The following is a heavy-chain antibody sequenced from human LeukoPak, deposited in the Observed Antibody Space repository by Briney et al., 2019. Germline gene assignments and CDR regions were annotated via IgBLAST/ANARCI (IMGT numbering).Heavy chain of an antibody. CDR3: AKSEGSSSAHRFDY. CDR2: ISAGGENT. V-gene: IGHV3-23*01. Sequence: AGGSLRLSCAASGFTFASHAMSWVRQAPGKGLEWVSAISAGGENTDYADSVKGRFTISRDNSKNTLYLQVNSLRAEDTAAYYCAKSEGSSSAHRFDYWGQGTLVTVSS. D-gene: IGHD6-19*01. J-gene: IGHJ4*02. CDR1: GFTFASHA.